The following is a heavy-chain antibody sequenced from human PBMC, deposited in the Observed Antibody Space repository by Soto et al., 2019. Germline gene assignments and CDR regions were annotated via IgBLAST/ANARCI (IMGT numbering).Heavy chain of an antibody. CDR1: GYTFTSYG. Sequence: QVQLVQSGAEVKKPGASVKVSCKASGYTFTSYGISWVRQAPGQGLEWMGWISSYNGDTNYAQKLQGRVTMTTDTSTXXXYMXXXSLRSDDTAMYYCARDLNTRSYYNYWGQGTLVTVSS. CDR3: ARDLNTRSYYNY. J-gene: IGHJ4*02. CDR2: ISSYNGDT. V-gene: IGHV1-18*04. D-gene: IGHD1-26*01.